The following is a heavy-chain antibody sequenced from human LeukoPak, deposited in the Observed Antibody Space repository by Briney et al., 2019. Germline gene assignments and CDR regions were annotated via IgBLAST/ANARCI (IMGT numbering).Heavy chain of an antibody. D-gene: IGHD4-17*01. J-gene: IGHJ4*02. Sequence: PGGSLSLSCAVSGFSISRYYWTWIRQAPGKGLEWVSAISGSGYRTYYADSVKGPYTITRDNFKNTLYLQMICLKAEDTAVYYWAKGECAGHAYGTYLDQWGQGTLVTVSS. V-gene: IGHV3-23*01. CDR3: AKGECAGHAYGTYLDQ. CDR2: ISGSGYRT. CDR1: GFSISRYY.